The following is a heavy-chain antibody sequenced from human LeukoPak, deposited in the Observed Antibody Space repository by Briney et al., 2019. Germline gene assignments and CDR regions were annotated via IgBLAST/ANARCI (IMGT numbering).Heavy chain of an antibody. D-gene: IGHD3-22*01. CDR3: AARGAFYDSSGFDAFDI. J-gene: IGHJ3*02. Sequence: PGGSLRLSCAASGFTFSSYSMNWVRPAPGKGLEWVSSISSSSSYIYYADSVKGRFTISRDNAKNSLYLQMNSLRAEDTAVYYWAARGAFYDSSGFDAFDIWGQGTMVTVSS. V-gene: IGHV3-21*01. CDR2: ISSSSSYI. CDR1: GFTFSSYS.